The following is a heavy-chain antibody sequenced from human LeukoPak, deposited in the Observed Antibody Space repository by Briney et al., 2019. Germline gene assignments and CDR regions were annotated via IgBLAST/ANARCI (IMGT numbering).Heavy chain of an antibody. D-gene: IGHD3-10*01. V-gene: IGHV1-18*01. Sequence: ASVKVSCKASGYTFTSYGISWVRQAPGQGLEWMGWISAYNGNTNYAQKLQGRVTMTTDTSTSTAYMELRSLRSDDTAVYYCARVLLNYYGSGSYYRNWFDPWGQGTLVTVSS. CDR1: GYTFTSYG. CDR2: ISAYNGNT. J-gene: IGHJ5*02. CDR3: ARVLLNYYGSGSYYRNWFDP.